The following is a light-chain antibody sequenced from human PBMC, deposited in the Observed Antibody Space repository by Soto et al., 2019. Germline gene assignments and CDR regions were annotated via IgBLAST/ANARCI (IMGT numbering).Light chain of an antibody. CDR2: WAS. V-gene: IGKV4-1*01. CDR1: QSILYNSNDKNY. CDR3: QQYYSLPRT. Sequence: DIVMTQSPDSLSVSLGERATINGRSSQSILYNSNDKNYLAWYQQKPGQSPKLIIYWASIRESGVPDRFSGSGSGTNFTLTISSLQAEDVAVYYRQQYYSLPRTFGQGTKVDIK. J-gene: IGKJ1*01.